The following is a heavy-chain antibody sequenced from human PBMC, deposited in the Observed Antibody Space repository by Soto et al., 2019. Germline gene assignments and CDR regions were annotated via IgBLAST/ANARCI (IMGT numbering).Heavy chain of an antibody. CDR1: GDSISSSNYF. Sequence: SETLSLTCTVSGDSISSSNYFWGWIRQPPGKGLEWIGTIFYSGSTYYNPSLKSRVTISVDTSKNQFSLKLSSVTAADTAVYYCARAGGLGAVAVDYWGQGTLVTVS. CDR2: IFYSGST. CDR3: ARAGGLGAVAVDY. D-gene: IGHD6-19*01. V-gene: IGHV4-39*07. J-gene: IGHJ4*02.